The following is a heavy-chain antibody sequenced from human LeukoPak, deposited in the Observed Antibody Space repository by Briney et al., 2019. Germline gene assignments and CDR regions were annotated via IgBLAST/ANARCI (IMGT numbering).Heavy chain of an antibody. V-gene: IGHV1-46*01. CDR2: IDPSGGST. CDR1: GYSLTRYY. CDR3: ARKYYFDY. Sequence: PSVKVSCKASGYSLTRYYMQWVRQAPGQGLDWIGIIDPSGGSTNYAQKFQARVTMTRDTSTSTVYMELRSLRSEDTAVYFCARKYYFDYWGQGTLVTVSS. J-gene: IGHJ4*02.